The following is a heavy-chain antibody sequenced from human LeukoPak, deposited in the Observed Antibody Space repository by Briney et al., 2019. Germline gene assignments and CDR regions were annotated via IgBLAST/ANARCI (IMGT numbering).Heavy chain of an antibody. D-gene: IGHD6-19*01. Sequence: PRGSLRLSCAASGFTFSNSWMGWVRQAPGKGLEWLAVSSGDENSTHYADSVRGRFVISTDNSKNSLFLQMNSLRADDTAVYYCTIDLMTGFSSDWHFAYWGQGTLVTVSS. CDR2: SSGDENST. V-gene: IGHV3-23*01. CDR1: GFTFSNSW. CDR3: TIDLMTGFSSDWHFAY. J-gene: IGHJ4*02.